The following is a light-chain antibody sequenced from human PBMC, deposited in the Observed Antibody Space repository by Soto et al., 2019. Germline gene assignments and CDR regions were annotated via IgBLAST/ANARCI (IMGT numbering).Light chain of an antibody. CDR2: AAS. CDR3: KQSYSPPLT. CDR1: QSISSY. Sequence: DIQMTQSPSSLSASVGDRVTITCRASQSISSYLNWYQQKPGKAPKLLIYAASSLQSGVPSRFSGSGSGTVFTLPISSLQPEDFETYYCKQSYSPPLTFGKGTKLEIK. J-gene: IGKJ2*01. V-gene: IGKV1-39*01.